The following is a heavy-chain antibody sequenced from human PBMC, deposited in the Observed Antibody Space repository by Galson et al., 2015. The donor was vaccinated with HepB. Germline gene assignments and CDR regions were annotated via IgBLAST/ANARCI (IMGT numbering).Heavy chain of an antibody. V-gene: IGHV3-30*18. Sequence: SLRLSCAASGFTFSSYGMHWVRQAPGKGLEWVAVISYDGSNKYYADSVKGRFTISRDNSKNTLYLQMNSLRAEDTAVYYCAKDSSPYGDYVFLDYWGQGTLVTVSS. CDR1: GFTFSSYG. D-gene: IGHD4-17*01. CDR2: ISYDGSNK. CDR3: AKDSSPYGDYVFLDY. J-gene: IGHJ4*02.